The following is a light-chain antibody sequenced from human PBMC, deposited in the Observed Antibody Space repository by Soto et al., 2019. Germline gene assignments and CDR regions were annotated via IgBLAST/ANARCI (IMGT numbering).Light chain of an antibody. CDR2: LNSDGSH. CDR1: SVHSNYA. V-gene: IGLV4-69*01. J-gene: IGLJ2*01. Sequence: QPVLTQSPSASASLGASVKLTCTLSSVHSNYAIAWHQQQSEKGPRYLMKLNSDGSHSKGDGIPDRFSGSSSGAERYLTISSRQSEDEADYYCQTWGSGIVVFGGGTKLTVL. CDR3: QTWGSGIVV.